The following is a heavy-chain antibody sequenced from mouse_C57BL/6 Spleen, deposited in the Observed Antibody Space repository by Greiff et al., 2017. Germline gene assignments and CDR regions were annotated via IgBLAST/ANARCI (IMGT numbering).Heavy chain of an antibody. V-gene: IGHV14-2*01. CDR2: IDPEDGET. J-gene: IGHJ2*01. CDR3: ASRDYSNSYYFDY. Sequence: VQLQQSGAELVKPGASVKLSCTASGFNIKDYYMHWVKQRPEQGLEWIGRIDPEDGETKYAPKFPGKATITADTSSNTSSLQLSSLTSEDTAVDYCASRDYSNSYYFDYWGQGTTLTVSS. D-gene: IGHD2-5*01. CDR1: GFNIKDYY.